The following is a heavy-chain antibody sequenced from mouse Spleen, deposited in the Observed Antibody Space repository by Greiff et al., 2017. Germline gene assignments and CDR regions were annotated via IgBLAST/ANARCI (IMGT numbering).Heavy chain of an antibody. CDR3: ARRGTRDYFDY. Sequence: VQLQQSGAELAKPGASVKMSCKASGYTFTSYWMHWVKQRPGQGLEWIGYINPSTGYTEYNQKFKDKATLTADKSSSTAYMQLSSLTSEDSAVYYCARRGTRDYFDYWGQGTTLTVSS. V-gene: IGHV1-7*01. D-gene: IGHD3-3*01. J-gene: IGHJ2*01. CDR1: GYTFTSYW. CDR2: INPSTGYT.